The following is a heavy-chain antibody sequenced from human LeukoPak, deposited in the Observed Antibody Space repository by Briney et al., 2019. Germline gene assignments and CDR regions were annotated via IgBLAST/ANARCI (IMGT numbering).Heavy chain of an antibody. Sequence: GGSLRLSCAASGFTFSSYGMHWVRQAPGKGLEWVAVIWYDGSNKYYADSVKGRFTISRDNSKNTLYLQMNSLRAEDTAVYYCARVGPDTAMVSFDYWGQGTLVTVSS. CDR1: GFTFSSYG. D-gene: IGHD5-18*01. V-gene: IGHV3-33*01. CDR3: ARVGPDTAMVSFDY. J-gene: IGHJ4*02. CDR2: IWYDGSNK.